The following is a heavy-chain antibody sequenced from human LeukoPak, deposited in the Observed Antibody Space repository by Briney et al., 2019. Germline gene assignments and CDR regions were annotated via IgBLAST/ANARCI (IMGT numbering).Heavy chain of an antibody. D-gene: IGHD5-18*01. CDR1: GGSISSSSYY. Sequence: KPSETLSLTCTVSGGSISSSSYYWGWIRQPPGKGLEWIGSIYYSGSTYYNPSLKSRVTISVDTSKNQFSLKLSSVTAADTAVYYCARGIQLLRWGQGTLVTVSS. J-gene: IGHJ4*02. V-gene: IGHV4-39*01. CDR3: ARGIQLLR. CDR2: IYYSGST.